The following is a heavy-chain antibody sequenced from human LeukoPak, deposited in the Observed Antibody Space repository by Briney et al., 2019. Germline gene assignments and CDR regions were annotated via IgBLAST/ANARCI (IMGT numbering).Heavy chain of an antibody. J-gene: IGHJ3*02. D-gene: IGHD3-22*01. CDR1: GGSISSYY. CDR3: ARRHTYYYDSSGYPLDAFDI. Sequence: SETLSLTCTVSGGSISSYYWSWIRQPPGKGLEWIGYIYYSGSTNYNPSLKSRVTISVDTSKNQFSLKLSSVTAADTAVYYCARRHTYYYDSSGYPLDAFDIWGQGTMVTVSS. V-gene: IGHV4-59*01. CDR2: IYYSGST.